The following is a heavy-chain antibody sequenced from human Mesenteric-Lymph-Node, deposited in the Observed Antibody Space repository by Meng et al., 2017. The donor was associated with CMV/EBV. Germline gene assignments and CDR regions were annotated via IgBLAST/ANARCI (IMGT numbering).Heavy chain of an antibody. J-gene: IGHJ4*02. CDR1: GFTYSSYA. CDR2: LSGSGGGT. Sequence: GESLKISCAASGFTYSSYAMTWVRQAPGKGLEWVSSLSGSGGGTYYADSVKGRFTISRDNSKNTLYLQMNSLRAEDTAVYYCAKGQLWFGYDDYWGQGTLVTVSS. CDR3: AKGQLWFGYDDY. D-gene: IGHD3-10*01. V-gene: IGHV3-23*01.